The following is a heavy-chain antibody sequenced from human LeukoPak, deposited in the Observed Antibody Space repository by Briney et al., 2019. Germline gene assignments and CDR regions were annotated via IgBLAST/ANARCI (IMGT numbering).Heavy chain of an antibody. D-gene: IGHD2-2*01. CDR2: IWHDGNNR. CDR1: GFTFSSYG. J-gene: IGHJ4*02. Sequence: GGSLRLSCAASGFTFSSYGMHWVRQAPGKGLEWVAAIWHDGNNRYYADSVKGRFTISRDNSRKTVSLQMSSLGPEDTAVYYCAREGRSSSWSYYFDYWGQGTLVTVSS. CDR3: AREGRSSSWSYYFDY. V-gene: IGHV3-33*01.